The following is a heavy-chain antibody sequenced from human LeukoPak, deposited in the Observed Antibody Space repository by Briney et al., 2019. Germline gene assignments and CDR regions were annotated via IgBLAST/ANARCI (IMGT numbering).Heavy chain of an antibody. V-gene: IGHV1-69*01. J-gene: IGHJ6*02. CDR3: ARADYDFWSGHEDIGVYGMDV. CDR1: GGTFSSYA. Sequence: GSSVKVSCKASGGTFSSYAISWVRQAPGQGLEWIGGIIPIFGTANYAQKFQGRVTIPADESTSTAYMELSSLRSEDTAVYYCARADYDFWSGHEDIGVYGMDVWGQGTTVTVSS. D-gene: IGHD3-3*01. CDR2: IIPIFGTA.